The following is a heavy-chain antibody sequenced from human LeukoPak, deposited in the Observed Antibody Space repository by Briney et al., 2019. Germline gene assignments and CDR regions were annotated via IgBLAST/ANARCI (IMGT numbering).Heavy chain of an antibody. J-gene: IGHJ6*02. CDR2: MNPNRGDT. CDR1: GYTFTTYD. Sequence: ASVKVSCKAFGYTFTTYDINWVRQVTGQGVEWMGYMNPNRGDTVYARKFQGRVTMTSDNSASTAYMEVSGLTSEDTAVYYCARGDYYYGVDVWGQGTAVTVSS. V-gene: IGHV1-8*01. CDR3: ARGDYYYGVDV.